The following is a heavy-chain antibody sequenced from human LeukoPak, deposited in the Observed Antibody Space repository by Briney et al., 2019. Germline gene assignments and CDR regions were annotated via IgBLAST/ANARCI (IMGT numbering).Heavy chain of an antibody. CDR3: ASGYTDYHGSGSYH. V-gene: IGHV3-30-3*01. D-gene: IGHD3-10*01. CDR2: ISYDGSNR. J-gene: IGHJ4*02. CDR1: EFTFSSYA. Sequence: GGSLRLSCAASEFTFSSYAMHWVRQAPGKGLEWVAVISYDGSNRFYADSVKGRFIISRDNSKNTLYLEMNSLRVEDTAVYYCASGYTDYHGSGSYHCGQGTLVTVSS.